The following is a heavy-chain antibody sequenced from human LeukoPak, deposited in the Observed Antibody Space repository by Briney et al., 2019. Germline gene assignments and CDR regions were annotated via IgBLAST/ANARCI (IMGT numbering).Heavy chain of an antibody. CDR2: IYPGDSDT. V-gene: IGHV5-51*01. J-gene: IGHJ6*03. Sequence: GESLKISCKGSGYSFTSYWIGWVRQMPGKGLEWMGIIYPGDSDTRYSPSFQGQVTISADKSISTAYLQWSSLKASDTAMYYCARKPGYYYDSSGYQGYMDVWGKGTTVTVS. CDR3: ARKPGYYYDSSGYQGYMDV. D-gene: IGHD3-22*01. CDR1: GYSFTSYW.